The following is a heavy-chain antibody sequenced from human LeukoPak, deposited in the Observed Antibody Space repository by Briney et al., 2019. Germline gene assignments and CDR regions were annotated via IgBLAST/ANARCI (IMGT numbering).Heavy chain of an antibody. V-gene: IGHV3-30*01. D-gene: IGHD6-19*01. J-gene: IGHJ4*02. Sequence: GSLRLSCAASGFTLSTYAMHWVRQAPGKGLEWVTIISYDGTDPYYADSVKGRFTISRDNSKNTLYLQMNSLKPEDTAVYYCARGGGETSSGQLFDYWAREPWSPSPQ. CDR2: ISYDGTDP. CDR3: ARGGGETSSGQLFDY. CDR1: GFTLSTYA.